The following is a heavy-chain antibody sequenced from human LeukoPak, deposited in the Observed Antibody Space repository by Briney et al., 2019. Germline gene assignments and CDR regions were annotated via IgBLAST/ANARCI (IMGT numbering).Heavy chain of an antibody. V-gene: IGHV3-23*01. CDR1: GFTFSTYA. CDR2: ISGSGDTT. J-gene: IGHJ4*02. CDR3: AKKTCDSSNWHFFDY. D-gene: IGHD6-13*01. Sequence: PGGSLRLSCAASGFTFSTYAMSWVRHAPGKGLEWVASISGSGDTTYYADSVKGQFTISRDNPKNTLYLQMDTLRAEDTATYYCAKKTCDSSNWHFFDYWGQGTLVTVSS.